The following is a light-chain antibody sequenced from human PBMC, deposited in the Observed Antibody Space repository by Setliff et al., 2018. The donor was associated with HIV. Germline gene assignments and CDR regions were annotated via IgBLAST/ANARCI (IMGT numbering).Light chain of an antibody. CDR3: GTWDTTLNTYV. CDR1: SSTIGNNH. J-gene: IGLJ1*01. CDR2: DND. V-gene: IGLV1-51*01. Sequence: QSALTQPPSVSAAPGQRITISCSGRSSTIGNNHVSWYQQLPGTAPKLLIYDNDRRPSGIPDRFSGSKSATSVTLGITGLQNGDEADYFCGTWDTTLNTYVFGSGTKVTVL.